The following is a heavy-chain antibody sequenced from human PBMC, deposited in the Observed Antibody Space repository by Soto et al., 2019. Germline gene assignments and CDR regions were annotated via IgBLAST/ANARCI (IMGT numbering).Heavy chain of an antibody. CDR1: GFTFSTYD. J-gene: IGHJ4*02. CDR2: ISPIGVNT. D-gene: IGHD3-9*01. CDR3: VKLTDC. V-gene: IGHV3-64D*06. Sequence: PGGSLRLSCSASGFTFSTYDVHWVRQAPGKGLEFAAGISPIGVNTYYADSVKGRSTISRDNSKNTLYLQMSSLRPDDTAIYYCVKLTDCWGQGTLVTVSS.